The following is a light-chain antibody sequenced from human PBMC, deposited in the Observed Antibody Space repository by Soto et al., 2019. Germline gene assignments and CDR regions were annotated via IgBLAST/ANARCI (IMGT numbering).Light chain of an antibody. V-gene: IGLV2-14*01. Sequence: QSALTQPASVSGSPGQSITISCTGTSRDVGSYNYVSWYQQYPGKAPNLMIYDVSNRPSGVSYRFSGSKSGNTASLTISGLQAEDEGDYYCSSYTASSTHVVFGGGTKLTVL. CDR2: DVS. CDR1: SRDVGSYNY. J-gene: IGLJ2*01. CDR3: SSYTASSTHVV.